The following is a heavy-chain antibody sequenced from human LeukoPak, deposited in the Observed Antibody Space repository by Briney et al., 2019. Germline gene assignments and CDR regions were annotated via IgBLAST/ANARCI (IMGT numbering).Heavy chain of an antibody. D-gene: IGHD6-19*01. CDR2: INPNSGGT. CDR3: ARDFQWLVDDAFDI. CDR1: GYTFTGYY. Sequence: GASVNVSCKASGYTFTGYYMHWVRQAPGQGLEWMGWINPNSGGTNYAQKFQGRVTMTRDTSISTAYMELSRLRSDDTAVYYCARDFQWLVDDAFDIWGQGTMVTVSS. V-gene: IGHV1-2*02. J-gene: IGHJ3*02.